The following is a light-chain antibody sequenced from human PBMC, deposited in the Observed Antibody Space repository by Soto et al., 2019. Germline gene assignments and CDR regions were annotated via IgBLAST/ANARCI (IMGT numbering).Light chain of an antibody. V-gene: IGKV2-24*01. J-gene: IGKJ1*01. CDR3: TQSAHFPRT. CDR1: QSLVHSDGDTY. CDR2: KIS. Sequence: DVVLTQAPLSSPVALGQPASISCRSSQSLVHSDGDTYLSWLQQRPGQPPRLLIYKISNRFSGVPDRLSGSGAGTDVTLKISRVEGEDVGIYYCTQSAHFPRTFGQGTKVEIK.